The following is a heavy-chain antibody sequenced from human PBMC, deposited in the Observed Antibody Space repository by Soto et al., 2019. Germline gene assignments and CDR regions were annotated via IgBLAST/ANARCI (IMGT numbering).Heavy chain of an antibody. Sequence: QVTLKESGPVLVKPTEPLTLTCNVSGFSLNSDKMRVTWIRQSAGKALGWLADLFPSEVESYTRSLRRRLTLSTDPSKTLRVISVTTMSPVYTGTYFCARCYWDYNTYCRLDRWGQGTEVTVSA. CDR2: LFPSEVE. CDR1: GFSLNSDKMR. D-gene: IGHD4-4*01. V-gene: IGHV2-26*01. CDR3: ARCYWDYNTYCRLDR. J-gene: IGHJ5*02.